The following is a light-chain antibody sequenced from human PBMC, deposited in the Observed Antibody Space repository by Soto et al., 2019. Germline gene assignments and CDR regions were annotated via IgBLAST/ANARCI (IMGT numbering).Light chain of an antibody. Sequence: QSVLTQPRSVSGSPGQSVTISCTGTSSDVGNYNYVSWYQQHPGKALKLIIYDVNKRPSGVPDRFSGSKSGNTASLTIFGLQAEDEADYSCCSYAGRDTYVVFGGGTKLTVL. J-gene: IGLJ2*01. CDR2: DVN. CDR1: SSDVGNYNY. CDR3: CSYAGRDTYVV. V-gene: IGLV2-11*01.